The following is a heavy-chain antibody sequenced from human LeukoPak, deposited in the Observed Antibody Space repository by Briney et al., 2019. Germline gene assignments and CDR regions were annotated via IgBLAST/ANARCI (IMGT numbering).Heavy chain of an antibody. J-gene: IGHJ5*02. CDR1: GFAFSTSW. Sequence: GGSLRLSCAASGFAFSTSWMSWVRQAPGKGLEWVVNIKHEGSEKNFVDSVKGRFTISRDNANNSLFLEMNNVRAEDTATYYCAREGQYDFWSGLKWFDPWGQGTQVIVSS. CDR2: IKHEGSEK. CDR3: AREGQYDFWSGLKWFDP. V-gene: IGHV3-7*01. D-gene: IGHD3/OR15-3a*01.